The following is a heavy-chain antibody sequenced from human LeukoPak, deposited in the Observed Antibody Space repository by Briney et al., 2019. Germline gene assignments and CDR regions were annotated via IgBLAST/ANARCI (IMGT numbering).Heavy chain of an antibody. V-gene: IGHV4-59*01. Sequence: PSETLSLTCTVSGGSISNYCWSWIRQPPGKGLEWIGYIYYTGSTNYNPSLTSRVNISVDTSKNQFSLNLTSVTAADTAVYYCARWGSIAVARFDYWGQGTLVTVSS. CDR1: GGSISNYC. CDR2: IYYTGST. J-gene: IGHJ4*02. CDR3: ARWGSIAVARFDY. D-gene: IGHD6-6*01.